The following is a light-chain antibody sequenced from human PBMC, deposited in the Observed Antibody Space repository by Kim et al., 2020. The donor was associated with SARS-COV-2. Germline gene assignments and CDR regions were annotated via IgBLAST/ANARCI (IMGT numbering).Light chain of an antibody. V-gene: IGLV2-23*02. Sequence: QSALTQPASVSGSPGQSITISCTGSSSDVGSYNLVSWYQQHPGKAPKLVIYEVSERPSGVSNRFTGSKSGNTASLTISGLLAEDEADYYCCSYVGSRIFAVFGGGTQLTVL. CDR1: SSDVGSYNL. CDR2: EVS. J-gene: IGLJ2*01. CDR3: CSYVGSRIFAV.